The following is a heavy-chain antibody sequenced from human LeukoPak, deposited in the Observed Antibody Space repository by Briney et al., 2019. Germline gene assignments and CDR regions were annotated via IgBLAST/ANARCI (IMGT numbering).Heavy chain of an antibody. CDR2: ISGYNDNT. CDR1: GHTFTSYG. Sequence: ASVKVSCKASGHTFTSYGISWVRQAPGQGLEWMGWISGYNDNTNYAQKLQGRVTMATDTSTSTAYMELRSLRSDDTAVYYCATDLYRKPHYYDSSGTPLDYWGQGPLVTVSA. J-gene: IGHJ4*02. V-gene: IGHV1-18*01. D-gene: IGHD3-22*01. CDR3: ATDLYRKPHYYDSSGTPLDY.